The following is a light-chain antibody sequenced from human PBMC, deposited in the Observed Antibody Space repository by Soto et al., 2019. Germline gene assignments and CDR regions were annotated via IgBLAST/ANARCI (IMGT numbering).Light chain of an antibody. V-gene: IGLV2-14*01. CDR3: TSFTPISTWV. CDR2: EVS. J-gene: IGLJ3*02. CDR1: SSDVGGYNY. Sequence: QSALTQPASVSGSPGQSITISCTGTSSDVGGYNYVSWFQQHPGKAPKLKIYEVSNRPSGVSNRFSDSKSGNTASLTISELQAEDEADYYCTSFTPISTWVFGGGTKLTVL.